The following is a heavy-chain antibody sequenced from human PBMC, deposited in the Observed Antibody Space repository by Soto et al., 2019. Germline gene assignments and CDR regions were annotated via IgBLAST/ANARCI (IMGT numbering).Heavy chain of an antibody. J-gene: IGHJ6*02. D-gene: IGHD3-10*01. Sequence: QVQLVESGGGVVQPGRSLRLSCAASGFTFSSYGMHWVRQAPGKGLEWVAVIWYDGSNKYYADSVKGRFTISRDNSKNTLYLQMNSLRAEDRAVYYCAREVGGRFGELTYYYYGMDVWGQGTTVTVSS. CDR1: GFTFSSYG. V-gene: IGHV3-33*01. CDR3: AREVGGRFGELTYYYYGMDV. CDR2: IWYDGSNK.